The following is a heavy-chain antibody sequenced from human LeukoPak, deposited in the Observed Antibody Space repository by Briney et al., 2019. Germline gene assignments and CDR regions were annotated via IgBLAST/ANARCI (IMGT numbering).Heavy chain of an antibody. V-gene: IGHV4-39*01. Sequence: PSETLPLTCTVSGGSISRSTYYWGWIRQPPGKGLEWIGGIHYSGSTHYNPSLKSRVTISVDTSKNQFSLNLSSVTAADTAVYYCARLFDYWGQGTLVTVSS. CDR3: ARLFDY. CDR2: IHYSGST. J-gene: IGHJ4*02. CDR1: GGSISRSTYY.